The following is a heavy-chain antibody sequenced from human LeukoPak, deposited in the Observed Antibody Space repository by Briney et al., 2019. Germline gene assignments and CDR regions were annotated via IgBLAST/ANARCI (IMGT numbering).Heavy chain of an antibody. J-gene: IGHJ6*02. D-gene: IGHD5/OR15-5a*01. V-gene: IGHV4-30-2*01. CDR1: GGSISSGGYS. Sequence: SETLSLTCAVSGGSISSGGYSWSWIRQPPGKALECLGYIYYGDKTYYNPSLRSRLTTSVDTSKNQFSLELKSMTAADTAVYFCAKSTAPSHYGLDVWGQGTTVTVSS. CDR2: IYYGDKT. CDR3: AKSTAPSHYGLDV.